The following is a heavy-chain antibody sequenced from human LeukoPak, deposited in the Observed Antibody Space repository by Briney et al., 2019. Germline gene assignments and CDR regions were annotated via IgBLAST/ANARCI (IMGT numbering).Heavy chain of an antibody. V-gene: IGHV3-21*01. J-gene: IGHJ4*02. D-gene: IGHD5-24*01. CDR1: GFSFSDYS. Sequence: GGSLRLSCVDSGFSFSDYSMNWGRQAPGKGLEWVSSIHYNNRDNFYAGPVKGRFTIYRDNAKSALYLQMSSLRAEDTAVYYCARDRGVEIALDYWGQGILVIVSS. CDR3: ARDRGVEIALDY. CDR2: IHYNNRDN.